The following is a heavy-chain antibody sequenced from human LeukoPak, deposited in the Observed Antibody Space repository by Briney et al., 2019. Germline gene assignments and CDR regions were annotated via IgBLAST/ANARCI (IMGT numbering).Heavy chain of an antibody. CDR2: INHSGST. Sequence: SETLSLTCAVYGGSFSGYYWSWIRQPPGKGLEWIGEINHSGSTNYNPSLKSRVTISVDTSKNQFSLKLSSVTAADTAVYYCARGGVYLDIWGQGTMVTVSS. D-gene: IGHD3-10*01. V-gene: IGHV4-34*01. J-gene: IGHJ3*02. CDR1: GGSFSGYY. CDR3: ARGGVYLDI.